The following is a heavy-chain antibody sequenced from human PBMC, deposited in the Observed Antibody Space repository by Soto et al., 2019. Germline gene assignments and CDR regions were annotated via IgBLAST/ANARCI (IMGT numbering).Heavy chain of an antibody. Sequence: PSETLSLTXTVSGGSIISSXYYWGWIRQPPGKGLEWIGSIHYSGSTYSNPSLKMRVTISVDTSKNQFSLKLSSVTAGWGWLYYCAXQSLTMVRGGIVGWFDPXGQG. J-gene: IGHJ5*02. CDR2: IHYSGST. V-gene: IGHV4-39*01. CDR3: AXQSLTMVRGGIVGWFDP. CDR1: GGSIISSXYY. D-gene: IGHD3-10*01.